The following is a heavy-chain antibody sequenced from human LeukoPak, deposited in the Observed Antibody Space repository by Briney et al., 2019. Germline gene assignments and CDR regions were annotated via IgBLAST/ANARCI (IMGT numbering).Heavy chain of an antibody. CDR1: GGSISSGDYY. V-gene: IGHV4-30-4*01. Sequence: SETLSLTCTVSGGSISSGDYYWSWIRQPPGKGLEWIGYIYYSGSTYYNPSLKSRVTISVDTSKNQFSLKLSSVTAADTAVYYCARDRKGCSGGSCYRPSGFDPWGQGTLVTVSS. CDR2: IYYSGST. J-gene: IGHJ5*02. CDR3: ARDRKGCSGGSCYRPSGFDP. D-gene: IGHD2-15*01.